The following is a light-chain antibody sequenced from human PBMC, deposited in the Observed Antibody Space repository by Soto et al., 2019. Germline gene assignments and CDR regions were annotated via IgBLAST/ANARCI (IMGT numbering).Light chain of an antibody. CDR1: QSITNY. CDR3: QQSYSTPVT. CDR2: AAS. V-gene: IGKV1-39*01. Sequence: DIQMTQSPSSLSASVGDRVTITCRASQSITNYLSWYQQKPGKAPMVLIYAASSLQSGVPSRFSGSGSGTDFTLTISSLQPEDFATYYCQQSYSTPVTFGQGTLLEIK. J-gene: IGKJ5*01.